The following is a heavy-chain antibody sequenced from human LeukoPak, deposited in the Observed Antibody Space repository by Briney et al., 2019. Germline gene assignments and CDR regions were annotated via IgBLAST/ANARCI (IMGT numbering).Heavy chain of an antibody. V-gene: IGHV1-24*01. J-gene: IGHJ6*02. CDR1: GYTLTELS. CDR3: ATGRRFGELLYYYYGMDV. D-gene: IGHD3-10*01. Sequence: ASVKVSCKVSGYTLTELSMHWVRQAPGKGLEWMGGFDPEDGETIYAQKFQGRVTMTEDTSTDTAYMELSSLRSEDTAVYYCATGRRFGELLYYYYGMDVWGQGTTVTVSS. CDR2: FDPEDGET.